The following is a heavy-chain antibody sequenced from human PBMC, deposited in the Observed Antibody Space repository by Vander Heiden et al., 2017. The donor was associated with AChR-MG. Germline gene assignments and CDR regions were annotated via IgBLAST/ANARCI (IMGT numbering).Heavy chain of an antibody. V-gene: IGHV3-21*01. CDR1: GFTFSSYS. CDR3: ARDRISQDFDY. CDR2: ISSSSSYI. J-gene: IGHJ4*02. Sequence: VQLVVSGGGLVKPGGSLRLSCASSGFTFSSYSMEWVRQAPGKGLEWVSSISSSSSYIYYADSVKGRFTISRDNAKNSLYLQMNSLRAEDTAVYYCARDRISQDFDYWGQGTLVTVSS.